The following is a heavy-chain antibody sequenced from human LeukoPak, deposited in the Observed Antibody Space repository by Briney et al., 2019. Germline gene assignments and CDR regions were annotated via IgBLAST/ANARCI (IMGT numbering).Heavy chain of an antibody. CDR2: INSTGDSS. D-gene: IGHD4-23*01. J-gene: IGHJ4*02. CDR3: AREASGGYFDY. CDR1: GYTFSSYY. V-gene: IGHV1-46*01. Sequence: SVKVSCKASGYTFSSYYMHWVRQAPGQGLEWVGLINSTGDSSNYAQNFRGRVTMTRDTSTSTVYMDLSSLRSEDTAVYYCAREASGGYFDYWGQGTLVTVSS.